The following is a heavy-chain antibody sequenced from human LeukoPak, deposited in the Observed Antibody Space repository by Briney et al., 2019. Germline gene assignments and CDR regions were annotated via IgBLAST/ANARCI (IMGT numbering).Heavy chain of an antibody. J-gene: IGHJ6*03. D-gene: IGHD2-15*01. CDR3: AKGGPNCSGGSCYYYYYMDV. V-gene: IGHV3-7*03. Sequence: PGGSLRLSCAASGFTFSTYWMSWVRQAPGKGLEWVANIKQDGSEKNYVDSVKGRFTISRDNSKNTLYLQTNSLRAEDTAVYYCAKGGPNCSGGSCYYYYYMDVWGKGTTVTVSS. CDR1: GFTFSTYW. CDR2: IKQDGSEK.